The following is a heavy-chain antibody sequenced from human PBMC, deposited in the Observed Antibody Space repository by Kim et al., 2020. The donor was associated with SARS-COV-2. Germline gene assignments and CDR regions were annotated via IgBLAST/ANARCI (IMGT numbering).Heavy chain of an antibody. D-gene: IGHD3-22*01. J-gene: IGHJ4*02. CDR1: GGSISSYY. CDR2: IFYSGSN. CDR3: ARLISTSGGYFDY. V-gene: IGHV4-59*08. Sequence: SETLSLTCTVSGGSISSYYWSWIRQPPGKGLEWIGFIFYSGSNNYNPSLKSRVSISVDTSKHQFSLKLSSVTAADTAVYYCARLISTSGGYFDYWGQGTLVTDSS.